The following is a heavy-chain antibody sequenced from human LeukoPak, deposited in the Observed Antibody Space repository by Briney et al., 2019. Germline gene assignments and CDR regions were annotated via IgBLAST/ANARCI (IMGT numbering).Heavy chain of an antibody. Sequence: ASVKVSCKASGYTFTSYYMHWVRQAPGQGLEWMGIINPIGGSTSYAQKFQGRVTMTRDTSTSTAYMELSSLRSEDTSVYYCARAPSRRFLEWLPFDYWGQGTLVTVSS. J-gene: IGHJ4*02. CDR2: INPIGGST. V-gene: IGHV1-46*03. CDR3: ARAPSRRFLEWLPFDY. D-gene: IGHD3-3*01. CDR1: GYTFTSYY.